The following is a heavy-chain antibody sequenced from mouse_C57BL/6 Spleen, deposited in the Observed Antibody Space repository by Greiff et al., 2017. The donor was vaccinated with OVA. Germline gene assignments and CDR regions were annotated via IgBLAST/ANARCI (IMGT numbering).Heavy chain of an antibody. D-gene: IGHD1-1*01. CDR2: IYWDDDK. J-gene: IGHJ1*03. V-gene: IGHV8-12*01. CDR1: GFSLSTSGMG. CDR3: ARPYYGSSYWYFDV. Sequence: QVTLKESGPGILQSSQTLSLTCSFSGFSLSTSGMGVSWIRQPSGKGLEWLAHIYWDDDKRYNPSLKSRLTISKDTSRNQVFLKITSVDTADTATYDCARPYYGSSYWYFDVWGTGTTVTVSS.